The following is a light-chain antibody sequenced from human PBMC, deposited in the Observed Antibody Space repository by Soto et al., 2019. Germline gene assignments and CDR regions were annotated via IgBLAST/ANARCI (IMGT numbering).Light chain of an antibody. Sequence: QSALTQPRSVSGSPGQSVTISCTGTSSNVGGYNYVSWHQQHPGKAPKLMIYDVSKRPSGVSDRFSGSKSGNTASLTISGLQAEDEADYYCCSYAGSYSLLFGGGTKLTVL. CDR3: CSYAGSYSLL. CDR1: SSNVGGYNY. V-gene: IGLV2-11*01. CDR2: DVS. J-gene: IGLJ2*01.